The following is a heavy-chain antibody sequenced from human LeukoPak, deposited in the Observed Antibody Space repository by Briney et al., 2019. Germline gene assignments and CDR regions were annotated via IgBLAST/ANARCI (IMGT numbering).Heavy chain of an antibody. Sequence: PGESLRLSCFASGSSVTTYDMYWVRQAAGGALEWVSAVGTNHDTYYLGSVKDRFTISRENAKNSFSLQMNNLRVEDTAVYYCTREWRGIASHYHGMDVWGQGTTVTVSS. CDR3: TREWRGIASHYHGMDV. J-gene: IGHJ6*02. V-gene: IGHV3-13*01. CDR1: GSSVTTYD. CDR2: VGTNHDT. D-gene: IGHD6-6*01.